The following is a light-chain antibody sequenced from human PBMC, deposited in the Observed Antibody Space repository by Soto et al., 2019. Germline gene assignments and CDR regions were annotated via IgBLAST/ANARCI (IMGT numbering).Light chain of an antibody. J-gene: IGKJ5*01. Sequence: EIVMTQSPATLSVSPGERATLSCRASQSVSSNLAWYQQKPDQAPRLLIFGASTRATGIPARFSGSGSGTEFTLTISSLQSEDFAVYYCQQYNTWPPITFGPGTRLDIK. CDR2: GAS. CDR1: QSVSSN. CDR3: QQYNTWPPIT. V-gene: IGKV3-15*01.